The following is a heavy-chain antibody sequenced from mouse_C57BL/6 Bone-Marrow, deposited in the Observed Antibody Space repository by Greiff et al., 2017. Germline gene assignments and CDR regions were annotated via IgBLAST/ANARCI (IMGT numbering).Heavy chain of an antibody. J-gene: IGHJ2*01. CDR3: ADGTSGFDY. CDR1: GYTFTSYW. D-gene: IGHD3-2*02. V-gene: IGHV1-59*01. CDR2: LDTSDSYT. Sequence: VPLQQPGAELVRPGTSVKLSCKASGYTFTSYWMHWVKQRPGQGLEWIGVLDTSDSYTNYNLPFKGKATLTLDPSSTTAYMQLSSLPSEASAVSYRADGTSGFDYWGQGTTLTVSS.